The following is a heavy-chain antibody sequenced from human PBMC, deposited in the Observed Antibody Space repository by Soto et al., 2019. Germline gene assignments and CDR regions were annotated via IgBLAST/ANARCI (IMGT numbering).Heavy chain of an antibody. D-gene: IGHD3-10*01. J-gene: IGHJ6*02. CDR1: GGSISSSSYY. CDR3: ASHPSYASGSPLYYYGMDV. Sequence: PSETLSLTCTVSGGSISSSSYYWGWIRQPPGKGLEWIGSIYYSGSTYYNPSLKSRVTISVDTSKNQFSLKLSSVTAADTAVYYCASHPSYASGSPLYYYGMDVWGQGTTVT. CDR2: IYYSGST. V-gene: IGHV4-39*01.